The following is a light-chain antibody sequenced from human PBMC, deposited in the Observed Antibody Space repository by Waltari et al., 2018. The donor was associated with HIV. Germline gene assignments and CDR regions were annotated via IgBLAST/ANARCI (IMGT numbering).Light chain of an antibody. CDR2: QDA. V-gene: IGLV3-25*03. Sequence: YDLTQAPSVSVYPGQTAKITCSGDAFPKHFVSWYRQRPGQAPMMIIFQDAERPSGIPARFSASTSGTTATLTISEVQAQDEADYFYQSAHSSHTIFGGGTKLTVL. CDR3: QSAHSSHTI. CDR1: AFPKHF. J-gene: IGLJ2*01.